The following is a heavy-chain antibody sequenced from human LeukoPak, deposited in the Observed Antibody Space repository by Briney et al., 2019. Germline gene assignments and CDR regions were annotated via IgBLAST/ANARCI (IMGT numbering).Heavy chain of an antibody. CDR3: ARVTWNYYYHYYDIDV. V-gene: IGHV6-1*01. J-gene: IGHJ6*02. CDR1: GDSVSSNSAA. D-gene: IGHD1-7*01. Sequence: SQTLSLTCAISGDSVSSNSAAWTWIRQSPSRGLEWLGRTYYRSKWFHDYALSVKSRVTINPETSKNQFSLRLNSVTPEDTAVYYCARVTWNYYYHYYDIDVWGQGTTATVSS. CDR2: TYYRSKWFH.